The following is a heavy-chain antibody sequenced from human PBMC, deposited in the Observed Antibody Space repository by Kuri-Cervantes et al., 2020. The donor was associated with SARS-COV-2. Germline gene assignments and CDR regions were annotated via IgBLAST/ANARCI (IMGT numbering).Heavy chain of an antibody. CDR1: GFTFSSYG. V-gene: IGHV3-30*18. CDR3: AKDCGGDCYLDY. Sequence: GGFLRPPLAASGFTFSSYGMHWVRQAPGKGLEWVAVTSYDGSNKYYADSVKGRFTISRDNSKNTLYLQMNSLRAEDTAVYYCAKDCGGDCYLDYWGQGTLVTVSS. CDR2: TSYDGSNK. D-gene: IGHD2-21*02. J-gene: IGHJ4*02.